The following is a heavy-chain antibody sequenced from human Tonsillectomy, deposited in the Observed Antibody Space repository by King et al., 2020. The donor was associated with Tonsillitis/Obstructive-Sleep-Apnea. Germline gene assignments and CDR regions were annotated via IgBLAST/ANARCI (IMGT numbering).Heavy chain of an antibody. CDR3: ARHASGIAVEQYYFDY. CDR2: INPSGGST. D-gene: IGHD6-19*01. J-gene: IGHJ4*02. V-gene: IGHV1-46*01. Sequence: QLVQSGAEVKKPGASVKVSCKASGYTFTSYYMHWVRQAPGQGLEWMGLINPSGGSTSYAQKFQGRVTMTRDTSTSTVYMELSSLRSEDTAVYYCARHASGIAVEQYYFDYWGQGTLVTVSS. CDR1: GYTFTSYY.